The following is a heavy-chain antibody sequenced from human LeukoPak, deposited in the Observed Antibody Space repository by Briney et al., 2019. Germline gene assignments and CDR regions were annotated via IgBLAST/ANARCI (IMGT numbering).Heavy chain of an antibody. D-gene: IGHD2-21*01. CDR1: GGSISSYY. Sequence: SETLSLTCTVSGGSISSYYWSWIRQPPGKGLEWIGEINHSGSTNYNPSLKSRVTISVDTSKNQFSLKLSSVTAADTAVYYCARGHIVQGTRWFDPWGQGTLVTVSS. V-gene: IGHV4-34*01. CDR2: INHSGST. CDR3: ARGHIVQGTRWFDP. J-gene: IGHJ5*02.